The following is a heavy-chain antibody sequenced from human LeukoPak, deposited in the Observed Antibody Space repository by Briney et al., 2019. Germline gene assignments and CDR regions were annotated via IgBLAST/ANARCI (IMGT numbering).Heavy chain of an antibody. CDR2: ISAYNGNT. D-gene: IGHD2-15*01. V-gene: IGHV1-18*01. J-gene: IGHJ5*02. CDR1: GYTFTSYG. CDR3: ARDLISRRRAGRVSCSGGSCYWFDP. Sequence: GASVKVSCKASGYTFTSYGISWVRQAPGQGLEWMGWISAYNGNTNYAQKLQGRVTMTTDTSTSTAYMELRSLRSDDTAVYYCARDLISRRRAGRVSCSGGSCYWFDPWGQGTLVTVSS.